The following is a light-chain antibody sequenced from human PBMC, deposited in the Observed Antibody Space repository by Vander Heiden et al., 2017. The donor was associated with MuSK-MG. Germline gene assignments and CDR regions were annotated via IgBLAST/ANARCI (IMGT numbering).Light chain of an antibody. V-gene: IGKV1-39*01. CDR2: AAS. CDR1: QSISSY. Sequence: DIQMTQSPSSLSASVGDRVTITCRASQSISSYLNWYQQKPGKAPKLLIYAASSLLSGVPSSFSGSGSGTDFTLTISRLQPEDFSTYYCQQSDSTPLTFGGGTKVEIK. J-gene: IGKJ4*01. CDR3: QQSDSTPLT.